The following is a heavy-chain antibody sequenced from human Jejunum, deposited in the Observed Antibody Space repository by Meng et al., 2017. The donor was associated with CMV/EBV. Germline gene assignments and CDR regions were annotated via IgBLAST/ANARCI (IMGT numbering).Heavy chain of an antibody. D-gene: IGHD6-13*01. V-gene: IGHV3-21*06. CDR1: GFPFSTYG. CDR2: ISPSSSYK. J-gene: IGHJ4*02. CDR3: ARLEPLAAGGFFDY. Sequence: GFPFSTYGMNLVRPAPGAGLEWVSSISPSSSYKYYADSVEGRFTISRDNAKNSVYLEMYSLRAEDTAVYYCARLEPLAAGGFFDYWGQGTPVTVSS.